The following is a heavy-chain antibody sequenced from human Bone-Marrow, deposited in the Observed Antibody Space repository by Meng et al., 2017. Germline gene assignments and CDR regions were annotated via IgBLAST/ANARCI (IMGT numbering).Heavy chain of an antibody. V-gene: IGHV1-18*01. Sequence: ASVKGSCKASGYTFTSYGISWVRQAPGQGLEWMGWISAYNGNTNYAQKLQGRVTMTTDTSTSTAYMELRSLRSDDTAVYYCARDLILEQLGNFDYWGQGTLVTVSS. CDR3: ARDLILEQLGNFDY. J-gene: IGHJ4*02. D-gene: IGHD6-13*01. CDR1: GYTFTSYG. CDR2: ISAYNGNT.